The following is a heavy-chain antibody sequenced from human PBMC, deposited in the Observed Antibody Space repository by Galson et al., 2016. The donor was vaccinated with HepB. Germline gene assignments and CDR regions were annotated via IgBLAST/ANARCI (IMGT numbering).Heavy chain of an antibody. V-gene: IGHV2-5*02. D-gene: IGHD3-10*01. CDR2: IYCDDDK. J-gene: IGHJ4*02. CDR3: AHRGYYGELTH. CDR1: GFSLNSAGEG. Sequence: PALVKPTQTLTLTCTFSGFSLNSAGEGVGWIRQPPGKALEWLALIYCDDDKRHSPSLKTRLTITKDTSKNQVVLTMTNMDPVDTATYYCAHRGYYGELTHWGQGTLVTVSS.